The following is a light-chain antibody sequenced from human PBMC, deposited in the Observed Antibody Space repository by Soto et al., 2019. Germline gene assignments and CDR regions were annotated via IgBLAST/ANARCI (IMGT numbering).Light chain of an antibody. CDR3: QQYGSSPLFP. V-gene: IGKV3-20*01. CDR2: GAS. Sequence: EIVLTQSPGTLSLSPGERATLSCRASQSVSSSYLAWYQQKPGQAPRLLIYGASNRATGIPDRFSGSGSGTDVTLTISRLEPEDVAVYYCQQYGSSPLFPFGPGTKVDIK. J-gene: IGKJ3*01. CDR1: QSVSSSY.